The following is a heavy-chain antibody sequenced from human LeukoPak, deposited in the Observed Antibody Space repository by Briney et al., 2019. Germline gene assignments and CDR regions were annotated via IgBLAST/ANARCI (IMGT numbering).Heavy chain of an antibody. Sequence: ASVKVSCKASGGTFSSYAISWARQAPGQGLEWMGGIIPIFGTANYAQKLQGRVTITTDESTSTAYMELSSLRSEDTAVYYCATMYSSSSPHYYYYYMDVWGKGTTVTVSS. J-gene: IGHJ6*03. V-gene: IGHV1-69*05. CDR2: IIPIFGTA. CDR3: ATMYSSSSPHYYYYYMDV. D-gene: IGHD6-6*01. CDR1: GGTFSSYA.